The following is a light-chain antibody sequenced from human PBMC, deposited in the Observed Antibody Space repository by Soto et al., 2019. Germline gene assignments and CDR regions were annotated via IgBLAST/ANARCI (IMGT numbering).Light chain of an antibody. Sequence: DIHMTQSPSTLSAAGVDRVTITCRARQSFTLWLAWYQQKPGKAPNLLIYKRSSIESGVPSRFSGSGSGTEFTLTISSLQPDDFATYYCQHWTDYSWTFGQGTKVQVK. CDR2: KRS. CDR3: QHWTDYSWT. CDR1: QSFTLW. J-gene: IGKJ1*01. V-gene: IGKV1-5*03.